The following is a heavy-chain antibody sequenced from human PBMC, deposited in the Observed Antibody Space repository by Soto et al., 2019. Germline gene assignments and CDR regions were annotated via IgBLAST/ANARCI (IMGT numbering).Heavy chain of an antibody. Sequence: QVQLVQSGAEVKKPGASVKVSCKASGYTFTRYDINWVRQATGQGLEWMGWMNPNSGNTVYAQKFQGRVTMTRNTSISTAYMELSSLRSEATAVYYCARDKVVGATGNWGQGTLVTVSS. CDR1: GYTFTRYD. J-gene: IGHJ4*02. CDR2: MNPNSGNT. V-gene: IGHV1-8*01. D-gene: IGHD1-1*01. CDR3: ARDKVVGATGN.